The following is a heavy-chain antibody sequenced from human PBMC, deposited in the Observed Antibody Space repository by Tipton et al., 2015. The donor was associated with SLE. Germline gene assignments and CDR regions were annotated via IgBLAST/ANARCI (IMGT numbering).Heavy chain of an antibody. CDR1: GFTFTNYA. Sequence: SLRLSCAASGFTFTNYAMSWVRQAPGKGLEWVSTISGSGDNTYYADSVKGRFIISRDNSKNTLYLQMYSLRADDTAVYYCAKGRQQLGWGMDVWGQGTTVTVSS. D-gene: IGHD6-13*01. CDR2: ISGSGDNT. V-gene: IGHV3-23*01. J-gene: IGHJ6*02. CDR3: AKGRQQLGWGMDV.